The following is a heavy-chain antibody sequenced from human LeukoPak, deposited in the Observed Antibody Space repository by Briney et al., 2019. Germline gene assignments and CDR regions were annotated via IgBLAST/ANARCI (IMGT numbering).Heavy chain of an antibody. CDR2: INPSGGST. D-gene: IGHD3-22*01. CDR3: ATLCPSVYDSSGYYLGY. Sequence: ASVKGSCTAFGYTFTSYYMSWVRQAPGHGLECIGIINPSGGSTSYAQRFQGRVTMSRDTSTRTVYMERSGLRSEDTAVYYCATLCPSVYDSSGYYLGYWGQGTLVTVSS. J-gene: IGHJ4*02. V-gene: IGHV1-46*01. CDR1: GYTFTSYY.